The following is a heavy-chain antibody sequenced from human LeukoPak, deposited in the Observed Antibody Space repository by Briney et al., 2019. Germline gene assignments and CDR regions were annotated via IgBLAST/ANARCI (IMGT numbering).Heavy chain of an antibody. J-gene: IGHJ4*02. V-gene: IGHV5-51*01. CDR2: IYPGDSDT. D-gene: IGHD3-10*01. CDR1: GYSFTSYW. CDR3: ARHSYGSGKAFDY. Sequence: GESLKISCKGSGYSFTSYWIGGVRQMPGKGLEWMGIIYPGDSDTRYSPSFQGQVTISADKSISTAYLQWSSLKASDTTMYYCARHSYGSGKAFDYWGQGTLVTVSS.